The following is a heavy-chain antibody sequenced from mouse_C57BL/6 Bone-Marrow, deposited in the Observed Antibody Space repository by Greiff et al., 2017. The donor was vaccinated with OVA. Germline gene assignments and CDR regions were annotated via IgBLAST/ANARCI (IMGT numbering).Heavy chain of an antibody. V-gene: IGHV2-3*01. D-gene: IGHD1-1*01. CDR3: ATLITAVVARAY. CDR2: IWGDGGT. J-gene: IGHJ3*01. CDR1: GFSLTSYG. Sequence: VQLQESGPGLVAPSHSLSITCTVSGFSLTSYGVSWVRQRPGKGLEWLGVIWGDGGTNYHSALISRLSTSKDNSKSQVFLKLNSLQTDDTAAYYCATLITAVVARAYWGQGTLVTVSA.